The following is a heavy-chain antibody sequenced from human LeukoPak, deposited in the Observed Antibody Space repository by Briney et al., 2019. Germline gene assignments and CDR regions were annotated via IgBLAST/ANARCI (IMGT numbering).Heavy chain of an antibody. V-gene: IGHV4-30-4*01. CDR2: IYYSGST. CDR1: GGSISSGDYY. CDR3: ARGNYGDSHFDY. Sequence: SESLSLTCTVSGGSISSGDYYWSWIRQPPGKGLEWIGYIYYSGSTYYNPSLKSRVTISVDTSKNQFSLKLSSVTAADTAVYYCARGNYGDSHFDYWGQGTLVTVSS. D-gene: IGHD4-17*01. J-gene: IGHJ4*02.